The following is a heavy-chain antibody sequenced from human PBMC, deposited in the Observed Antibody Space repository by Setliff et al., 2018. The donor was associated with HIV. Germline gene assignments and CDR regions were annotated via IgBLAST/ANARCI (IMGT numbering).Heavy chain of an antibody. CDR1: GGSISSGSYY. V-gene: IGHV4-39*06. CDR3: ARGHLDYNYWEDIVGHWFDP. D-gene: IGHD2-15*01. CDR2: NYYSVST. J-gene: IGHJ5*02. Sequence: PSETLSLTCTVSGGSISSGSYYWGWIRQPPGKRLEWIGSNYYSVSTYYNPSLKSRVTISVDTSKNQLTLKLSSLTSEDTSVYYCARGHLDYNYWEDIVGHWFDPWGQGTLVTVSS.